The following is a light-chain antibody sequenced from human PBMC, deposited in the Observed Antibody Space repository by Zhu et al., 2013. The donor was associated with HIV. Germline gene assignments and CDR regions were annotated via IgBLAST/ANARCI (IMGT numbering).Light chain of an antibody. J-gene: IGLJ2*01. Sequence: QSALTQPASVSGSPGQSITISCTGTSSDIGGYDYVSWYQHHPGKGPKLIIYDVSDRPSGVSNRFSGSKSGNTASLTISGLQAEDEADYYCCSYAGKNIVVFAGGTRLTVL. CDR1: SSDIGGYDY. CDR3: CSYAGKNIVV. CDR2: DVS. V-gene: IGLV2-14*03.